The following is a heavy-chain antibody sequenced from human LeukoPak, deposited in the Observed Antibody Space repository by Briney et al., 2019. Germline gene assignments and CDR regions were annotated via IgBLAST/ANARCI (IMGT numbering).Heavy chain of an antibody. CDR3: AGPASLYLGSEDQGFES. D-gene: IGHD6-25*01. J-gene: IGHJ4*02. V-gene: IGHV3-9*01. Sequence: GRSLRLSCAASGFTFDDYAMHWVRQPPGKGLEWVSSISWNSGNIGYADSVKGRFTVSRDNSKNFLYLEMNSLRAEDTAVYYCAGPASLYLGSEDQGFESWGQGTLVTVSS. CDR1: GFTFDDYA. CDR2: ISWNSGNI.